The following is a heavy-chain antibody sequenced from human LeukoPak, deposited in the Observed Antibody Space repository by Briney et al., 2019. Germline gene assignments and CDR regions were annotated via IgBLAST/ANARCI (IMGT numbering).Heavy chain of an antibody. D-gene: IGHD1-7*01. Sequence: GASVKVSCKASGYTFTGYYMHWVRQAPGQGLEWMGWINPNSGGTNYAQKFQGRVTMTRDTSISTAYMELSRLRSDDTAVYYCARALRGNWNYEDYWGQGTLVTVSS. CDR2: INPNSGGT. J-gene: IGHJ4*02. CDR1: GYTFTGYY. V-gene: IGHV1-2*02. CDR3: ARALRGNWNYEDY.